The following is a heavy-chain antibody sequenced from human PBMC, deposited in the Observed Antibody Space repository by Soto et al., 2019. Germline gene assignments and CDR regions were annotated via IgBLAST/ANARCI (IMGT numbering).Heavy chain of an antibody. D-gene: IGHD3-22*01. V-gene: IGHV4-30-4*01. CDR3: ARGATYYYDSSGSE. CDR1: GGSISSGDYY. J-gene: IGHJ4*02. Sequence: SETPSLTCTVSGGSISSGDYYWSWIRQPPGKGLEWIGYIYYSGSTYYNPSLKSRVTISVDTSKNQFSLKLSSVTAADTAVYYCARGATYYYDSSGSEWGQGTLVTFSS. CDR2: IYYSGST.